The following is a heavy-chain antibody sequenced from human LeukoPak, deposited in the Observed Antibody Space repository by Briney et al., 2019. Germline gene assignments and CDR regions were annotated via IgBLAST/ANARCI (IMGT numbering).Heavy chain of an antibody. J-gene: IGHJ4*02. Sequence: GGSLRLSCAASGFTFSTYWMNWVCQAPGKGLEWVSYISSSGSTIYYADSVKGRFTISRDNAKNSLYLQMNSLRAEDTAVYYCARSTIFGVVMAFDYWGQGTLVTVSS. CDR2: ISSSGSTI. V-gene: IGHV3-48*04. D-gene: IGHD3-3*01. CDR3: ARSTIFGVVMAFDY. CDR1: GFTFSTYW.